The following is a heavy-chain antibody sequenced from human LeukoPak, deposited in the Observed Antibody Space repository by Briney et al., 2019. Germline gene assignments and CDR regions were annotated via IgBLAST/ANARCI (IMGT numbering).Heavy chain of an antibody. Sequence: PGGSLRLSCAASGFTFSSYAMSWVRQAPGKGLEWVSAISGSGGSTYYADSVKGRFTLSRDNAKNSLYLQMNSLRAEDTAVYYCARAHTSGYVADYWGQGTLVTVSS. D-gene: IGHD5-12*01. CDR1: GFTFSSYA. CDR2: ISGSGGST. CDR3: ARAHTSGYVADY. V-gene: IGHV3-23*01. J-gene: IGHJ4*02.